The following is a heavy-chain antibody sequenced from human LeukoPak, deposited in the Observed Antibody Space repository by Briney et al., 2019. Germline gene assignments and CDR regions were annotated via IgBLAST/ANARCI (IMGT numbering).Heavy chain of an antibody. Sequence: SQTLSLTCTVSGGSISSGSYYWSWIRQPAGKGLEWIGRIYTSGSTNYNPSLKSRVTISVDTSKNQFSLKLSSVTAADTAVYYCARHRRGYSSTSCYTDYWGQGTLVTVSS. CDR1: GGSISSGSYY. CDR3: ARHRRGYSSTSCYTDY. CDR2: IYTSGST. V-gene: IGHV4-61*02. D-gene: IGHD2-2*02. J-gene: IGHJ4*02.